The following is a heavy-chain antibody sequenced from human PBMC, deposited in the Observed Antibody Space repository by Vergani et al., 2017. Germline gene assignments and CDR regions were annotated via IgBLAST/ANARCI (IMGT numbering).Heavy chain of an antibody. CDR2: IYYSGST. V-gene: IGHV4-61*01. D-gene: IGHD1-14*01. J-gene: IGHJ5*02. CDR3: ARDFSAAGALFNAGWFDP. CDR1: GGSVSSGSYY. Sequence: QVQLQESGPGLVKPSETLSLTCTVSGGSVSSGSYYWSWIRQPPGKGLEWIGYIYYSGSTNYNPSLKSRVTISVDTSKNQFSLKLSSVTAADTAVYYCARDFSAAGALFNAGWFDPWGQGTLVTVSS.